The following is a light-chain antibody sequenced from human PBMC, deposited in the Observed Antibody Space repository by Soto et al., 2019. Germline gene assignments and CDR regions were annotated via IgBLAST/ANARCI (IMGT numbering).Light chain of an antibody. Sequence: QSVLTQPASVSGSPGQSITIPCTGTNSDIGGYNYVSWYQQHPGKAPKVMIYDATDRPSGVSHRFSGSKSGNTASLTISGLQAEDEADYYCSSYTSSATVLFGGGTKLTVL. J-gene: IGLJ2*01. CDR3: SSYTSSATVL. CDR1: NSDIGGYNY. V-gene: IGLV2-14*01. CDR2: DAT.